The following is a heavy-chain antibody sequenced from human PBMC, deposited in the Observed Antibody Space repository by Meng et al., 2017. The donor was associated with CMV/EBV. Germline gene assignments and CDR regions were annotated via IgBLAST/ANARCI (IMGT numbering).Heavy chain of an antibody. CDR3: ARVPKAYGLSSYYYYYGMDV. CDR2: IYSGGST. CDR1: GFTVSSNY. J-gene: IGHJ6*02. V-gene: IGHV3-53*01. D-gene: IGHD2-2*01. Sequence: GESLKISCAASGFTVSSNYMSWVRQAPGKGLEWVSVIYSGGSTYYADSVKGRFTISRDNSKNTLYLQMNSLRAEDTAVYYCARVPKAYGLSSYYYYYGMDVWGQGTTVTVSS.